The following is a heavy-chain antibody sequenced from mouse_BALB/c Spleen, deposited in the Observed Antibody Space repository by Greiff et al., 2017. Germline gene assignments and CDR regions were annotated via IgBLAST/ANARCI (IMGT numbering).Heavy chain of an antibody. V-gene: IGHV1S29*02. Sequence: EVQLQQSGPELVKPGASVKISCKASGYTFTDYNMHWVKQSHGKSLEWIGYIYPYNGGTGYNQKLKSKATLTVDNSSSTTYMELRSLTSEDSAVYYCAREGGCDGGFAYWGQGTLVTVSA. CDR3: AREGGCDGGFAY. D-gene: IGHD2-2*01. CDR1: GYTFTDYN. J-gene: IGHJ3*01. CDR2: IYPYNGGT.